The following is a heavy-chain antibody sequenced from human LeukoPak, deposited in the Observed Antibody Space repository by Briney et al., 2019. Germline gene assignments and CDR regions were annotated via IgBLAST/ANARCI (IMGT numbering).Heavy chain of an antibody. CDR3: APRGDIEHSYGYGKWFDP. D-gene: IGHD5-18*01. J-gene: IGHJ5*02. V-gene: IGHV4-34*01. Sequence: PSETLSLTCAVYGGSFSGYYWSWIRQPPGKGLEWIGEINHSGSTNYNASLKSRVTVSVDLSKNQFSLRLSSVTAADTAVYYCAPRGDIEHSYGYGKWFDPWGQGTRVTVSS. CDR1: GGSFSGYY. CDR2: INHSGST.